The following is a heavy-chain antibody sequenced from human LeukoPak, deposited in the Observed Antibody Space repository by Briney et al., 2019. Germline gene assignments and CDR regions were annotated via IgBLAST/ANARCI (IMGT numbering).Heavy chain of an antibody. D-gene: IGHD4-23*01. J-gene: IGHJ4*02. CDR2: IYYSGST. Sequence: SETLSLTCTVSGGSVSGGSYYWSWIRQPPGKGLEWIGYIYYSGSTNYNPSLKSRVTISVDTSKNQFSLKLSSVTAADTAVYYCARERDYGGNSCYFDYWGQGTLVTVSS. CDR1: GGSVSGGSYY. V-gene: IGHV4-61*01. CDR3: ARERDYGGNSCYFDY.